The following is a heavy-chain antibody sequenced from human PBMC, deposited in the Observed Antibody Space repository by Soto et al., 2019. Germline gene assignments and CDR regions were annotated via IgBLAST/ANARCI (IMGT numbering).Heavy chain of an antibody. CDR3: ARDYEGYCSSTSCSRNHYYYYGMDV. V-gene: IGHV1-69*04. D-gene: IGHD2-2*01. Sequence: SVKVSCKASGGTYSSCTISWVRQAPGQGLEWMGRIIPILGIANYAQKFQGRVTITADKSTSTAYMELSSLRSEDTAVYYCARDYEGYCSSTSCSRNHYYYYGMDVWGQGTTVTVSS. J-gene: IGHJ6*02. CDR2: IIPILGIA. CDR1: GGTYSSCT.